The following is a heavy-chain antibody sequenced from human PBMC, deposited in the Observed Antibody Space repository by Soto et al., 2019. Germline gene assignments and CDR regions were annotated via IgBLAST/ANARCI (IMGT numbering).Heavy chain of an antibody. Sequence: SETLSLTCSVSGGSISTVGHYRTGIRPPPGKGREWIGSIYHTGSTHYSKSLRSRLTMSVDTSKSQFSLRLSSVTAADTAVYYCARATGTLRSRNCDYWGQGSLVTVSS. CDR2: IYHTGST. CDR3: ARATGTLRSRNCDY. D-gene: IGHD1-1*01. CDR1: GGSISTVGHY. V-gene: IGHV4-31*03. J-gene: IGHJ4*02.